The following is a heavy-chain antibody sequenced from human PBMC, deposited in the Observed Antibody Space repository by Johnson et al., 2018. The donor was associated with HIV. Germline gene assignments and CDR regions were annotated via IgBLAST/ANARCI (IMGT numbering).Heavy chain of an antibody. V-gene: IGHV3-30*03. CDR3: ATPQEGYSAFDI. CDR2: ISYDGSNK. J-gene: IGHJ3*02. CDR1: GFTFSSYG. Sequence: QVQLVESGGGVVQPGRSLRLSCAASGFTFSSYGMHWVRQAPGKGLEWVAVISYDGSNKYYADSVKGRFTISRDNSKNTLYLQMNSLRAEDKAVYYCATPQEGYSAFDIWGQGTMVTVSS. D-gene: IGHD2-15*01.